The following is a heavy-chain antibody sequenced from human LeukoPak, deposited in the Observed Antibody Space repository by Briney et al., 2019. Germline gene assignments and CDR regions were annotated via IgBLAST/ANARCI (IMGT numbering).Heavy chain of an antibody. CDR3: ARGDGSGSYNGVYYYYMDV. CDR2: INPNSGGT. J-gene: IGHJ6*03. V-gene: IGHV1-2*02. CDR1: GGTFSSYA. D-gene: IGHD1-26*01. Sequence: ASVKVSCKASGGTFSSYAISWVRQAPGQGLEWMGWINPNSGGTNYAQKFQGRVTMTRDTSISTAYMELSRLRSDDTAVYYCARGDGSGSYNGVYYYYMDVWGKGTTVTVSS.